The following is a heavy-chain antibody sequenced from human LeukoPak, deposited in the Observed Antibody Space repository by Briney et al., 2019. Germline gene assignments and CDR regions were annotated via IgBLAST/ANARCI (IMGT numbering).Heavy chain of an antibody. Sequence: QSGGSLRLSCAASGFTFNNYGMHWVRQAPGKGLEWVSYISSSGSTIYYADSVKGRFAISRDNAKNSLYLQMNSLRAEDTAVYYCASLYYDILTGYSYYFDTGAREPWSPSPQ. CDR2: ISSSGSTI. CDR3: ASLYYDILTGYSYYFDT. J-gene: IGHJ4*02. V-gene: IGHV3-48*04. CDR1: GFTFNNYG. D-gene: IGHD3-9*01.